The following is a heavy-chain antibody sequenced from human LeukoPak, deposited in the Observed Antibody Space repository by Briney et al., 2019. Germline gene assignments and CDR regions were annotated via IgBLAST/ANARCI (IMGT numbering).Heavy chain of an antibody. V-gene: IGHV4-38-2*02. CDR3: ASVSLSRNYYDSSGYSPLI. J-gene: IGHJ3*02. Sequence: SETLSLTCSVSGYSISRGYYWGWIRPPPGKGLEWIGTIFHSGSTYYNPSLKSRVTISVDTSKNQFSLKLSSVTAADTAVYYCASVSLSRNYYDSSGYSPLIWGQGTMVTVSS. CDR2: IFHSGST. CDR1: GYSISRGYY. D-gene: IGHD3-22*01.